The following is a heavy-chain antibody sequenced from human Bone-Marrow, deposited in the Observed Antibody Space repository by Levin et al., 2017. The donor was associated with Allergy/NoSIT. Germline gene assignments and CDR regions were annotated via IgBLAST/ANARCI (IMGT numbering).Heavy chain of an antibody. CDR3: ARDPARGYYDSSGYSGDH. Sequence: GGSLRLSCAASGFTFRHYTMNWVRQAPGKGLEWVSCITSSGDSTYYADSVKGRFTISRDNAKNLLYLQLNRLRDEDTAMYYCARDPARGYYDSSGYSGDHWGQGTLVTVSS. CDR1: GFTFRHYT. D-gene: IGHD3-22*01. CDR2: ITSSGDST. V-gene: IGHV3-48*02. J-gene: IGHJ4*02.